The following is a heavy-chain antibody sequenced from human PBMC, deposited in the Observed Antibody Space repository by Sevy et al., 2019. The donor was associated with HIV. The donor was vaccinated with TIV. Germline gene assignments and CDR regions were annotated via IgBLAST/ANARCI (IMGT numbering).Heavy chain of an antibody. Sequence: GGSLRLSCTASGFAFSTYGMHWVRQAPGKGLEWVAIIWYEGINKDYAEPVKGRFTIYRNNSKNTLYLQMNSLRVDDTAVYYCARERRSSGIDYWGQGTLVTVSS. CDR1: GFAFSTYG. V-gene: IGHV3-33*01. CDR3: ARERRSSGIDY. D-gene: IGHD3-10*01. J-gene: IGHJ4*01. CDR2: IWYEGINK.